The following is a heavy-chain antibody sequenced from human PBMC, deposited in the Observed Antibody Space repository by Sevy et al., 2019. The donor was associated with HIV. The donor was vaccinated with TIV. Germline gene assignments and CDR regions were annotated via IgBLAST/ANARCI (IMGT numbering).Heavy chain of an antibody. CDR1: GFTVSSNY. V-gene: IGHV3-53*01. CDR2: IYSGGST. D-gene: IGHD1-7*01. Sequence: GGSLRLSCAASGFTVSSNYMSWVRQAPGKGLEWVSVIYSGGSTYYADSVKGRFTISSDNSKNTLYLQMNSLRAEDTAVYYCARGGTTSPLVDYWGQGTLVTVSS. CDR3: ARGGTTSPLVDY. J-gene: IGHJ4*02.